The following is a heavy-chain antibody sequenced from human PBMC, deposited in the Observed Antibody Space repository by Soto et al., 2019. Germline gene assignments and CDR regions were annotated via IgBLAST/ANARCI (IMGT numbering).Heavy chain of an antibody. J-gene: IGHJ6*02. V-gene: IGHV4-31*03. CDR1: GGSISSGGYY. CDR3: ARGRALTYHYYGMDV. Sequence: TLSLTCPVSGGSISSGGYYWSWIRQHPGKGLEWIGYIYYSGSTYYNPSLKSRVTISVDTSKNQFSLKLSSVTAADTAVYYCARGRALTYHYYGMDVWGQGTTVTVSS. CDR2: IYYSGST. D-gene: IGHD7-27*01.